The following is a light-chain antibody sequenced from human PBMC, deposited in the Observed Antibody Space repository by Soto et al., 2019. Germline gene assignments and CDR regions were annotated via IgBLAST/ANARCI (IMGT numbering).Light chain of an antibody. CDR3: QQSYGAWP. CDR1: QSITNY. CDR2: AAS. J-gene: IGKJ1*01. Sequence: DVHMTQSPSSLSASVGYRFTITCRASQSITNYLNWYQQRPGKAPKLLIFAASSLQSGVPSRFSGSGSGTDFTLTINSLQPEDFATYYCQQSYGAWPVGHGTKVDIK. V-gene: IGKV1-39*01.